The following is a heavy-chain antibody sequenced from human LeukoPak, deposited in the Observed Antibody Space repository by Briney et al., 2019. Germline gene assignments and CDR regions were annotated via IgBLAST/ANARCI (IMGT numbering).Heavy chain of an antibody. CDR2: ISSSSSTI. J-gene: IGHJ5*02. Sequence: GGSLRLSCAASGFTFSSYSMNWVRQAPGKGLEWVSYISSSSSTIYYADSVKGRFTISRDNAKNSLYLQMNSLRAEDTAVYYCARDPEQWESKYFWFDPWGQGTLVTVSS. CDR1: GFTFSSYS. D-gene: IGHD1/OR15-1a*01. V-gene: IGHV3-48*04. CDR3: ARDPEQWESKYFWFDP.